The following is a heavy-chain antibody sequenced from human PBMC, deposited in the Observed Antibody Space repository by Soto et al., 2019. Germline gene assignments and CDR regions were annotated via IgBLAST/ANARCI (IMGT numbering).Heavy chain of an antibody. CDR3: ASSVAKYYYYGMDV. J-gene: IGHJ6*02. Sequence: ASVKVSCKASGYTFTISGISWVLQAPGQGLEWMGWISTYNGDTNYAQTFQGRVTMTTDTSTSTVHMELSSLRSEDTAVYYCASSVAKYYYYGMDVWGQGTTVTVSS. CDR1: GYTFTISG. CDR2: ISTYNGDT. V-gene: IGHV1-18*01. D-gene: IGHD5-12*01.